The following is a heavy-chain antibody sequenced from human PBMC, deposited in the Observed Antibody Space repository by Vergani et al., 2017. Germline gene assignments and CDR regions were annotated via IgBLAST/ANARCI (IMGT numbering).Heavy chain of an antibody. CDR3: AGGQVSRCSSTSCYSGWFDP. D-gene: IGHD2-2*01. V-gene: IGHV4-34*01. J-gene: IGHJ5*02. Sequence: QVQLQQWGAGLLKPSETLSLTCAVYGGSFSGYYWSWIRQPPGKGLEWIGEINHSGSTNYNPSLKSRVTISVDTSKNQFSLKLSSVTAADTAVYYCAGGQVSRCSSTSCYSGWFDPWGQGTLVTVSS. CDR2: INHSGST. CDR1: GGSFSGYY.